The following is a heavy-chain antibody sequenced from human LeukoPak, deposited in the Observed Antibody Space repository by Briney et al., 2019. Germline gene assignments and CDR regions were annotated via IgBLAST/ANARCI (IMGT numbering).Heavy chain of an antibody. CDR2: IYLSGRT. CDR3: ARISPGAFDI. V-gene: IGHV4-38-2*01. CDR1: GYSISSGYY. Sequence: SETLSLTCAVSGYSISSGYYWGWIRQPPGKGLEWIGIIYLSGRTYYSPSLKSRVTISVDTSKNQFSLRLSSVTAADTAIYYCARISPGAFDIWGQGTMVTVSS. D-gene: IGHD2-15*01. J-gene: IGHJ3*02.